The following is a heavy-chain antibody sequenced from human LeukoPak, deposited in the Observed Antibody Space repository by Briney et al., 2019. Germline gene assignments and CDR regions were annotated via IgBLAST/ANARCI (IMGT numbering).Heavy chain of an antibody. V-gene: IGHV3-48*04. Sequence: PGGSLRLSCAASGFAFNGHGMNWVRQAPGKGLEWVSYISSSGRNIYYADSVKGRFTISRDNAKNSLYLQMNSLRAEDTAVYYCARDLVQLWSKDYWGQGTLVTVSS. J-gene: IGHJ4*02. CDR2: ISSSGRNI. CDR3: ARDLVQLWSKDY. D-gene: IGHD5-18*01. CDR1: GFAFNGHG.